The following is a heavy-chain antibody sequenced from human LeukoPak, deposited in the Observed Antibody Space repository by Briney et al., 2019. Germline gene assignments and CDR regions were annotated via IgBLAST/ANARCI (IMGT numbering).Heavy chain of an antibody. D-gene: IGHD3-22*01. CDR1: GYTFTGYY. Sequence: ASVKVSCKASGYTFTGYYMHWVRQAPGQGLEWMGWINPNSGGTNYAQKFQGRVTMTRDTSISTAYMELSRLRSDDTAVYYCASFSGYYHSYYYSYYYMDVWGKGTTVTVSS. V-gene: IGHV1-2*02. CDR3: ASFSGYYHSYYYSYYYMDV. CDR2: INPNSGGT. J-gene: IGHJ6*03.